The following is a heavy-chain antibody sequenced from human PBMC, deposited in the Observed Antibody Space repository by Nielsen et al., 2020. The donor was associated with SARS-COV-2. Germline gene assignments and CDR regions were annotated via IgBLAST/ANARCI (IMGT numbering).Heavy chain of an antibody. V-gene: IGHV3-7*01. CDR3: ARVAGTPPVSYSYFDL. CDR2: IKEDGSEK. Sequence: GGSLRLSCAASGFTFSSYWMSWVRQAPGKGLEWVANIKEDGSEKYYVDSVKGRFTISRDNAKNSVYLQMNSLRAEDTAVYYCARVAGTPPVSYSYFDLWGRGTLVTVSS. J-gene: IGHJ2*01. D-gene: IGHD6-19*01. CDR1: GFTFSSYW.